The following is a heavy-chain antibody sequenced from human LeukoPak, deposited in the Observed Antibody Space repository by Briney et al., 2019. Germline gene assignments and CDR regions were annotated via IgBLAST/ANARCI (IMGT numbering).Heavy chain of an antibody. V-gene: IGHV4-39*01. CDR2: IYYSGST. D-gene: IGHD6-13*01. Sequence: SETLSLTCSVFGGSISSSSYYWGWIRQPPGKGLEWIGSIYYSGSTYYNPSLKSRVTISVDTSKNQFPLKLSSVTAADTAVYYCAGIAAVATNWFYPWGQGTLVTVSS. J-gene: IGHJ5*02. CDR1: GGSISSSSYY. CDR3: AGIAAVATNWFYP.